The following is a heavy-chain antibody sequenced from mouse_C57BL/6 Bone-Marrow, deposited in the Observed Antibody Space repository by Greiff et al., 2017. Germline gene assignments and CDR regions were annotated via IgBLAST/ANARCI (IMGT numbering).Heavy chain of an antibody. Sequence: DAGGGLVQPKGSLKLSCAASGFSFNTYAMNWVRQAPGKGLEWVARIRSKSNNYATYYADSVKDRFTISRDDSESMLYLQMNNLKTEDTAMYYCVRHERLYWYFDVWGTGTTVTVSS. V-gene: IGHV10-1*01. CDR1: GFSFNTYA. CDR2: IRSKSNNYAT. J-gene: IGHJ1*03. CDR3: VRHERLYWYFDV.